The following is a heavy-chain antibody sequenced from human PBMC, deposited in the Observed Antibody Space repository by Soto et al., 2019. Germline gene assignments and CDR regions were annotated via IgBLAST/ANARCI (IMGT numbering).Heavy chain of an antibody. Sequence: SETLSLTCAVYGGSFSGYYWSWIRQPPGKGLEWIGEINHSGSTNYNPSLKSRVTISVDTSKNQLSLKLSSVTAADTAVYYCARGALYGSGSYCWFDPWGQGTLVTVSS. J-gene: IGHJ5*02. D-gene: IGHD3-10*01. V-gene: IGHV4-34*01. CDR3: ARGALYGSGSYCWFDP. CDR1: GGSFSGYY. CDR2: INHSGST.